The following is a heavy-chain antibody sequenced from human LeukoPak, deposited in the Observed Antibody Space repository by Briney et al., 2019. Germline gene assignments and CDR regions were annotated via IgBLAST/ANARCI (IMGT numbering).Heavy chain of an antibody. J-gene: IGHJ6*03. V-gene: IGHV4-38-2*02. CDR2: IYRSGST. CDR1: GYSINSGYY. CDR3: ARGDCSGSICYSPMDV. Sequence: SETLSLTCTLSGYSINSGYYWVWIRQPPGKGLEWIGSIYRSGSTNYNPSLKSRVTISVDTSKNQFSLKVSSVTAADTAVYYCARGDCSGSICYSPMDVWGTGTTVTVSS. D-gene: IGHD2-21*01.